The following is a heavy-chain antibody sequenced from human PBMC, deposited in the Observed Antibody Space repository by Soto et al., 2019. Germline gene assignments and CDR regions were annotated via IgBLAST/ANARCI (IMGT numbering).Heavy chain of an antibody. J-gene: IGHJ6*04. Sequence: SVKVSCKASGGTFSSYTISWVRQAPGQGLEWMGRIIPILGIANYAQKFQGRVTITADKSTSTAYMELSSLRSEDTAVYYCAIHSLVVPAPMVLDVWGKGSTVIVSS. CDR3: AIHSLVVPAPMVLDV. D-gene: IGHD2-2*01. CDR2: IIPILGIA. V-gene: IGHV1-69*02. CDR1: GGTFSSYT.